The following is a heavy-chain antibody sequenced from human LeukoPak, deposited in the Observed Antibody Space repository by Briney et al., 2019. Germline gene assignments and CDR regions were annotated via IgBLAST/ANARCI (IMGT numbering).Heavy chain of an antibody. CDR3: ARDRGGYTYSHDY. CDR2: IYHDGST. J-gene: IGHJ4*02. CDR1: GGSISSNNW. D-gene: IGHD5-18*01. Sequence: SETLSLTCAVSGGSISSNNWWIWVRQSPEKGLEWIGEIYHDGSTNYNPSLKSRVTILMDKSKNQLSLKLNFVTAADTAVYYCARDRGGYTYSHDYWGQGTLVTVSS. V-gene: IGHV4-4*02.